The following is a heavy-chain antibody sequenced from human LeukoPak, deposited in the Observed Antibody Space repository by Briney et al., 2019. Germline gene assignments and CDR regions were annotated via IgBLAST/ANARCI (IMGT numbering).Heavy chain of an antibody. CDR3: AKRIYGWYQIDY. J-gene: IGHJ4*02. V-gene: IGHV3-23*01. CDR1: GFTFSGYA. D-gene: IGHD2-8*02. Sequence: HPGGSLRLSCAASGFTFSGYAMSWVRQAPGKGLEWVSAITGPGEGAFYADSVTGRFTISRDNFKNTLYLQMNSLRAEDTAIYYCAKRIYGWYQIDYWGQGTLVTVSS. CDR2: ITGPGEGA.